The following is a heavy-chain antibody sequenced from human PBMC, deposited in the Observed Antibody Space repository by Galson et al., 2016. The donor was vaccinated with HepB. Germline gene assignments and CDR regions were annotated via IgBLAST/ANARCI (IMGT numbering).Heavy chain of an antibody. V-gene: IGHV3-23*01. CDR2: ISGSGATT. D-gene: IGHD6-19*01. J-gene: IGHJ5*02. Sequence: RQAPGKGLEWVSTISGSGATTYVADSVKGRFTMSRDNSKNTLYLQMNSLRVEDTAIYYCAKGGQWLLRGPGWFDPWGQGTLVSVSS. CDR3: AKGGQWLLRGPGWFDP.